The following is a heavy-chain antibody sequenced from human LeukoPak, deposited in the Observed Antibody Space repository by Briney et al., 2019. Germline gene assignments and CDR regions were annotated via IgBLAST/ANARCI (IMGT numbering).Heavy chain of an antibody. CDR2: ISAYNGNT. CDR3: ARYSSGWIKAGIDY. D-gene: IGHD6-19*01. V-gene: IGHV1-18*01. J-gene: IGHJ4*02. CDR1: GYTFTSYG. Sequence: ASVKVSCKASGYTFTSYGISWVRQAPGQGLEWMGWISAYNGNTNYAQKLQGRVTMTTDTSTSTAYMELRSLRSDDTAVYYCARYSSGWIKAGIDYWGQGTLVTVSS.